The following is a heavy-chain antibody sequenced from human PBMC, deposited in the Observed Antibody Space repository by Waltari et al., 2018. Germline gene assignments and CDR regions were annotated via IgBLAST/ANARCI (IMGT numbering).Heavy chain of an antibody. D-gene: IGHD2-15*01. V-gene: IGHV4-4*07. CDR3: VRDCRDGSCYSD. J-gene: IGHJ4*02. CDR2: IYSSGST. CDR1: GGSINGYF. Sequence: QVQLQESGPGLVKPSETLSLTCTVSGGSINGYFWSWIRRPAGKGLEWIGRIYSSGSTGYHPSLTRRVSMSVDTSKNQFSLKLSSVTAADTAVYYCVRDCRDGSCYSDWGQGSLVTVSS.